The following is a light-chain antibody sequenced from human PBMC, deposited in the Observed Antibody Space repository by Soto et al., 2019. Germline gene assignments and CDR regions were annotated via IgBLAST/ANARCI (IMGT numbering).Light chain of an antibody. Sequence: EIVLTHSPDTLSLSPGERATLSCRASQSVTNNYLAWYQQRPGLAPRLVIYDASSRATGIPDRFSASGSGTDFTLTISRLEPEDFAVYYCQQYANSPLTFGQGTKVEI. CDR3: QQYANSPLT. J-gene: IGKJ1*01. V-gene: IGKV3-20*01. CDR1: QSVTNNY. CDR2: DAS.